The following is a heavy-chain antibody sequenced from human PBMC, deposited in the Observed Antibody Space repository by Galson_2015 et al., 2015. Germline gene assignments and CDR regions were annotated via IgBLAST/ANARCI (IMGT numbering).Heavy chain of an antibody. Sequence: SVKVSCKASGYTFDSYTMHWVRQAPGQRLEWMGWINPGNGNIKHSQRFQGRVTFTRDTSASTAYMELTSLTSEDTAVYFCARDREDGSYGVYGMDVWGQGTTVTVSS. CDR2: INPGNGNI. D-gene: IGHD1-26*01. J-gene: IGHJ6*02. CDR1: GYTFDSYT. V-gene: IGHV1-3*01. CDR3: ARDREDGSYGVYGMDV.